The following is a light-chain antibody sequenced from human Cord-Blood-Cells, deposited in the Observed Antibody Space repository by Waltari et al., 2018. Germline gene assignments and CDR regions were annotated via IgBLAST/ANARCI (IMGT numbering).Light chain of an antibody. CDR2: WAS. CDR3: QQYYSTPPYT. CDR1: QSVLYSSNNKNY. J-gene: IGKJ2*01. V-gene: IGKV4-1*01. Sequence: DIVMTQSPDSLAVSLGERATIHCKSSQSVLYSSNNKNYLAWYQQKPGQPPKLLIYWASTRESGVPDRFSGSGSGTDFTRTISSLQAEDVAVYYCQQYYSTPPYTFGQGTKLEIK.